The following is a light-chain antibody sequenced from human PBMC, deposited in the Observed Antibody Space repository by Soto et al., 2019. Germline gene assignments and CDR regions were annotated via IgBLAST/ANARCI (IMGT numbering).Light chain of an antibody. J-gene: IGKJ2*03. CDR3: QRRGDWPLYS. CDR1: QSVGTN. V-gene: IGKV3-11*01. Sequence: EIVLTQSPATLSLSPGERATLSCRASQSVGTNLAWYQQKPGQAPRVLIYDASDRATGIPARFSGSGSGTDFTLTISSLEPEDFAVYYCQRRGDWPLYSFGRGTKLEIK. CDR2: DAS.